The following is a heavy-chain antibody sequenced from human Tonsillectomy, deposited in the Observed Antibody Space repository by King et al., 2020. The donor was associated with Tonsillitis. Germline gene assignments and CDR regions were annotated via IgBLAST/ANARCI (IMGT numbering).Heavy chain of an antibody. D-gene: IGHD6-13*01. V-gene: IGHV3-30*18. CDR2: IAYDGSNK. CDR1: GFTFSSYG. CDR3: AKSLYSSSWYTSYFDY. Sequence: VQLVESGGGVVQPGRSLRLSCAASGFTFSSYGMQLVRQAPGKGLEWGAVIAYDGSNKYYADSLKGRFTISRDNSKNTLYLQMNSLRAEDTAVYYCAKSLYSSSWYTSYFDYWGQGTLVTVSS. J-gene: IGHJ4*02.